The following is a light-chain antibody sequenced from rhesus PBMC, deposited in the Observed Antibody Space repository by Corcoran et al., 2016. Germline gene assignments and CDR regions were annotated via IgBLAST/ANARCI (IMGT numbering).Light chain of an antibody. CDR3: QHGYGTTLT. V-gene: IGKV1-74*01. J-gene: IGKJ4*01. CDR1: ENVNNY. Sequence: DIQMTQSPSSLSASVGDRVTITCRASENVNNYLNWYQQKPGKAPRLLIYKASNLQSGVPSRFSGSGSGPDDTFTVSSLPAEDVATDCCQHGYGTTLTVGGGTKVELK. CDR2: KAS.